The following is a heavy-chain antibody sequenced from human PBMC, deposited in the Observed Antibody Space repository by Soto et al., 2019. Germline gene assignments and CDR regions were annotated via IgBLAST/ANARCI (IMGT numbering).Heavy chain of an antibody. CDR2: MNPSSGNT. V-gene: IGHV1-8*01. CDR1: GYSFPSYD. Sequence: ASVKVSCKASGYSFPSYDIYWVRQAAGQGLEWMGWMNPSSGNTGYPQKFQGRATMTRSTPINTAFMEMSGLTYEDTAVYYCARGYSGQNNYYMDVWGKGTTVTVSS. D-gene: IGHD2-15*01. J-gene: IGHJ6*03. CDR3: ARGYSGQNNYYMDV.